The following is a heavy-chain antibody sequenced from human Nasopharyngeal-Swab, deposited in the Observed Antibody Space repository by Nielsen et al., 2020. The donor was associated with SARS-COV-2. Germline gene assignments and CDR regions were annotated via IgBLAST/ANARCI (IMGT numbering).Heavy chain of an antibody. CDR1: GGSISSGSYY. CDR3: ARQGGYSSGWYYFDY. D-gene: IGHD6-19*01. CDR2: IYTSGST. V-gene: IGHV4-61*02. J-gene: IGHJ4*02. Sequence: LRLSCTVSGGSISSGSYYWSWIRQPAGKGLEWIGRIYTSGSTNYNPSLKSRVTISVDTSKNQFSLKLSSVTAADTAVYYCARQGGYSSGWYYFDYWGQGTLVTVSS.